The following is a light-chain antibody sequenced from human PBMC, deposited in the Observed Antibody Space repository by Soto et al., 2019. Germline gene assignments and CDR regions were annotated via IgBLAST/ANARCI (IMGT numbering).Light chain of an antibody. Sequence: DIQMTQSPSTLSASVGDRVTITCRASQSIINWLAWYQQKPGKAPKLLIYKASSLESGVPSRFSGSGSGTEFTLTISSLQPDDFATYYCQQYNNYWTFGQGTKVDIK. J-gene: IGKJ1*01. V-gene: IGKV1-5*03. CDR3: QQYNNYWT. CDR1: QSIINW. CDR2: KAS.